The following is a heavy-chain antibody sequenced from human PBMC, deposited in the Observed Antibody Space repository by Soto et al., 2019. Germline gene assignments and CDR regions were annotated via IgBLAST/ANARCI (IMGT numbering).Heavy chain of an antibody. Sequence: ASVKVSCKASGYIFTSYGISWVRQAPGQGLEWMGWISAYNGNTNYAQKLQGRVTMTTDTSTSTAYMELRSLRSDDTAVYYCARVLRFLEWLLPGGMDVWGQGTTVTVSS. CDR3: ARVLRFLEWLLPGGMDV. V-gene: IGHV1-18*04. CDR2: ISAYNGNT. CDR1: GYIFTSYG. J-gene: IGHJ6*02. D-gene: IGHD3-3*01.